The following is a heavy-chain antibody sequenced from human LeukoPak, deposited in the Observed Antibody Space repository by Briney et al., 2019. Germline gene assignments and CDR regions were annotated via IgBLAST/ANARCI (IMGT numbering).Heavy chain of an antibody. V-gene: IGHV3-53*01. CDR2: IYSGGST. Sequence: GGSLRLSCAASGFTFSSYGVSWVRQAPGKGLEWVSVIYSGGSTYYADSVKGRFTISRDNSKNTLYLQMNSLRAEDTAVYYCARGPRALDYWGQGTLVTVSS. CDR3: ARGPRALDY. J-gene: IGHJ4*02. CDR1: GFTFSSYG. D-gene: IGHD4/OR15-4a*01.